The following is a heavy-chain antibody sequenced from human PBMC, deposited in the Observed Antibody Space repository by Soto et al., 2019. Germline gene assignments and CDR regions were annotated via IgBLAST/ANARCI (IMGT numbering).Heavy chain of an antibody. V-gene: IGHV4-39*01. CDR3: ASFAYYDILTGQYYYYGMDV. D-gene: IGHD3-9*01. CDR2: IYYSGST. CDR1: GGSISSSSYY. Sequence: SETLSLTCTVSGGSISSSSYYWGWIRQPPGKGLEWIGSIYYSGSTYYNPSLKSRVTISVDTSKNQFSLKLSSVTAADTAVYYCASFAYYDILTGQYYYYGMDVGGQGTTVTVSS. J-gene: IGHJ6*02.